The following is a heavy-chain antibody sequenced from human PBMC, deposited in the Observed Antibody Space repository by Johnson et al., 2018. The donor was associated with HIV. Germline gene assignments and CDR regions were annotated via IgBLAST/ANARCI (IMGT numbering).Heavy chain of an antibody. CDR1: GFTFNNYG. J-gene: IGHJ3*02. D-gene: IGHD4-17*01. V-gene: IGHV3-30*02. Sequence: QVQLVESGGGVVQPGGSLRLSCAASGFTFNNYGMHWVRQAPGKGLGWVAFIRYDGSNKYYVDSVKGRFTISRDNSKNTLYLQMSSLRAEDTALYYCARDLGRWAVTTDDGLDIWGQWTMVTVSS. CDR2: IRYDGSNK. CDR3: ARDLGRWAVTTDDGLDI.